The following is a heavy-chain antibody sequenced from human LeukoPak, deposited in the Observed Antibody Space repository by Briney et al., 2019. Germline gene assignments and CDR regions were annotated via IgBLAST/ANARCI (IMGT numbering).Heavy chain of an antibody. J-gene: IGHJ4*02. D-gene: IGHD5-24*01. CDR2: ISSSSSSYK. CDR1: GFTFSTHN. Sequence: PGGSLRLSCVASGFTFSTHNIHWVRQAPGKGLEWVSTISSSSSSYKYYADSVKGRFTISRDNAKNSLYLQMNSLRAEDTAVYYCARRGEILDYWGQGTLVTVSS. CDR3: ARRGEILDY. V-gene: IGHV3-21*04.